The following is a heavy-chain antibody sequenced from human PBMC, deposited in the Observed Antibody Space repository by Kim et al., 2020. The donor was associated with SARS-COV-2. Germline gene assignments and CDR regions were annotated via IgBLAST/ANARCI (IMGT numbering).Heavy chain of an antibody. V-gene: IGHV3-11*06. CDR3: ARIISAGYGDYFDY. CDR2: ISSSSSYT. CDR1: GFTFSDYY. Sequence: GGSLRLSCAASGFTFSDYYMSWIRQAPGKGLEWVSYISSSSSYTNYADSVKGRFTISRDNAKNSLYLQMNSLRAEDTAVYYCARIISAGYGDYFDYWGQGTLVTVSS. D-gene: IGHD3-10*01. J-gene: IGHJ4*02.